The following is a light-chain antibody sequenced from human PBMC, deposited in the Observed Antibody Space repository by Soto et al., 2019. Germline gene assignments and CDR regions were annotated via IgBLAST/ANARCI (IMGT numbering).Light chain of an antibody. CDR1: HFISNY. Sequence: IVVTPSPATPSLSPGERATLSFRASHFISNYLACYQHKPGQSPRLLIYNASTRATGLPARFSGSGSGTDFTLTISSLEPEDFATYFCQQSGNWPHLDQGTRLEIK. J-gene: IGKJ5*01. V-gene: IGKV3-11*01. CDR3: QQSGNWPH. CDR2: NAS.